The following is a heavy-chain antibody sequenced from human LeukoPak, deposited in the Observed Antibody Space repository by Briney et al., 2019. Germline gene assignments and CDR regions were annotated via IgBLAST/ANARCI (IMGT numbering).Heavy chain of an antibody. CDR1: GFTFSNYP. J-gene: IGHJ6*02. Sequence: PGGPLRLSCAASGFTFSNYPMLGPRAAPGKAGEGFSTNCNTGSATYEADAVQSRYTISRDNSEKTLYLQMNNLRAEDTAIHYCAKVPYSDYGAGRPPFMDVWGQGTTVAVSS. CDR2: NCNTGSAT. V-gene: IGHV3-23*05. D-gene: IGHD3-10*01. CDR3: AKVPYSDYGAGRPPFMDV.